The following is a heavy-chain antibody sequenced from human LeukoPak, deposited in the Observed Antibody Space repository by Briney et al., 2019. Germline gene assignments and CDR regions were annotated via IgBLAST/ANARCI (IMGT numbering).Heavy chain of an antibody. J-gene: IGHJ4*02. CDR3: VRGTPEAYY. V-gene: IGHV3-23*01. Sequence: PGGSLRLSCAASGFTFSSYSMTWARQAPGKGLEWVSSITTSLIISYADSVKGRFSISRDDSRSTLYLQLTSLTVEDTALYYCVRGTPEAYYWGQGTLVTVSS. CDR1: GFTFSSYS. D-gene: IGHD1-14*01. CDR2: ITTSLII.